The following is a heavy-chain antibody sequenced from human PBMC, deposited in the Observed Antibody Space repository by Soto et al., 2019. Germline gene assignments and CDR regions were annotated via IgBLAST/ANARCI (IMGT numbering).Heavy chain of an antibody. CDR2: INHSGRV. D-gene: IGHD3-22*01. V-gene: IGHV4-34*01. J-gene: IGHJ5*01. CDR1: GGSCRGHS. CDR3: SNRAYDNNGYYRFDP. Sequence: SETQSLTCAVYGGSCRGHSCTWRRRSPWKGLEWIGDINHSGRVNDSRSIKSRVNISLYTSKNQFSLTLSAVNAADPAMYYCSNRAYDNNGYYRFDPCGQGTLVTVSS.